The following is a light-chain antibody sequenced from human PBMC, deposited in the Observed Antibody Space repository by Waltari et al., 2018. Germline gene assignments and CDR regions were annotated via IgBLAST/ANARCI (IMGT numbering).Light chain of an antibody. V-gene: IGKV1-33*01. CDR2: DAS. CDR1: EDIKEF. Sequence: DIQMTQSPSSLSASVGDRVTITCQASEDIKEFLNWYKQRPGKAPQLLIYDASKLATGVPSRCSGSGSGTSFTLTIGSLQPEDASIYYCQQYNILPYACGQGTKVEI. CDR3: QQYNILPYA. J-gene: IGKJ2*01.